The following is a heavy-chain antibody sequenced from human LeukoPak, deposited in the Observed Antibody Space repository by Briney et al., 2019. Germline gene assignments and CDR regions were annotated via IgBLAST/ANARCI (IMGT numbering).Heavy chain of an antibody. Sequence: ASVKVSCKASGYTFTSYGISWVRQAPGQGLEWMGWISVYSGNTNYAQKLQGRVTMTTDTSTSTAYMELRSLRSDDTAVYYCARAHDYYDSSGYSTSIFDYWGQGTLVTVSS. V-gene: IGHV1-18*01. CDR3: ARAHDYYDSSGYSTSIFDY. CDR2: ISVYSGNT. CDR1: GYTFTSYG. D-gene: IGHD3-22*01. J-gene: IGHJ4*02.